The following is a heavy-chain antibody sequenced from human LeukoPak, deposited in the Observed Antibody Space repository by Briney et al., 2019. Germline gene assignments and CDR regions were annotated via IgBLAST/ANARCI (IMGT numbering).Heavy chain of an antibody. D-gene: IGHD6-19*01. J-gene: IGHJ4*02. CDR2: IKSKTEAGTT. Sequence: GASLRPSCTASGLTLSTAWMSWFRQAPGKGLEWVGRIKSKTEAGTTDYAAPVKGRFTISIDDSKNTLYLQMNSLTTGDTAVYYCAKYNIGWNFGSWGQGTLVTVSS. CDR3: AKYNIGWNFGS. V-gene: IGHV3-15*01. CDR1: GLTLSTAW.